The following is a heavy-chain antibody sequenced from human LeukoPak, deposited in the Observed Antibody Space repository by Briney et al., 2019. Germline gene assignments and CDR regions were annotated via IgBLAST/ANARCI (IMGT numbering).Heavy chain of an antibody. J-gene: IGHJ4*02. Sequence: SQTLSLTCTVSGGSISSGDYYWSWIRQPPGKGLEWIGYIYYSGSTYYNPSLKSRVTMSVDTSKNQFSLKLSSVTAADTAVYYCARVRAARDADHWGQGTLVTVSS. D-gene: IGHD2-21*02. V-gene: IGHV4-30-4*01. CDR3: ARVRAARDADH. CDR2: IYYSGST. CDR1: GGSISSGDYY.